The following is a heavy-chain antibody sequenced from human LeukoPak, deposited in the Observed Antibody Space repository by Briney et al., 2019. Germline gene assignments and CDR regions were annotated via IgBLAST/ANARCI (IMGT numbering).Heavy chain of an antibody. CDR1: GFTFSNLW. V-gene: IGHV3-7*03. J-gene: IGHJ4*02. D-gene: IGHD6-13*01. CDR3: ATSTAAAGTD. Sequence: GGSLRLSCAASGFTFSNLWMSWVRQAPGKGLKWVANIKQDGSEKYYVDSVKGRFTISRDNAQNSLYLQMNSLRAEDTAIYYCATSTAAAGTDWGQGTLVTVSS. CDR2: IKQDGSEK.